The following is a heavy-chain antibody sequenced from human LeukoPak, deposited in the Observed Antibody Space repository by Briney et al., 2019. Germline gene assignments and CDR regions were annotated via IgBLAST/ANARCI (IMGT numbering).Heavy chain of an antibody. CDR1: GGSISSGGYS. D-gene: IGHD6-6*01. CDR3: ARSPLASVYYFDY. CDR2: IYHSGST. V-gene: IGHV4-30-2*01. J-gene: IGHJ4*02. Sequence: PSETLSLTCAVSGGSISSGGYSWCWIRQPPGKGLEWIGYIYHSGSTYYNPSLKSRVTISVDRSKNQFSLKLSSVTAADTAVYYCARSPLASVYYFDYWGQGTLVTVSS.